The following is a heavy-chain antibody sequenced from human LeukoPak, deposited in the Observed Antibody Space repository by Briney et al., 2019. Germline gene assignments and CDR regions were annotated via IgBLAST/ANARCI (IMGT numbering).Heavy chain of an antibody. V-gene: IGHV1-69*04. J-gene: IGHJ4*02. CDR1: GGTFSSYA. CDR2: IIPILGIA. Sequence: SVKVSCKASGGTFSSYAISWVRQAPGQGLEWMGRIIPILGIANYAQKFQGRVTITADKSTSTAYMELSSLRSEDTAVYYCARDPDYGDPFDYWGQGTLVTVSS. CDR3: ARDPDYGDPFDY. D-gene: IGHD4-17*01.